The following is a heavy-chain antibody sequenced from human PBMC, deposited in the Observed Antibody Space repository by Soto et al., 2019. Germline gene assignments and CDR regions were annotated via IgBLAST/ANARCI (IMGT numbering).Heavy chain of an antibody. J-gene: IGHJ3*02. CDR1: GFTFSSYW. V-gene: IGHV3-7*01. CDR2: IKQDGSEK. D-gene: IGHD2-15*01. CDR3: ARDGDIVVVVAAAFDI. Sequence: PGGSLRLSCAASGFTFSSYWMSWVRQAPGKGLEWVANIKQDGSEKYYVDTVKGRFTISRDNAKNSLYLQMNSLRAEDTAVYYCARDGDIVVVVAAAFDIWGQGTMVTVSS.